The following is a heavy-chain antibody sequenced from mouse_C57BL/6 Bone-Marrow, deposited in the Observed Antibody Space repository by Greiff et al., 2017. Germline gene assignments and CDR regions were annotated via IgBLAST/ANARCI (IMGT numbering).Heavy chain of an antibody. V-gene: IGHV14-4*01. CDR2: IDPENGDT. J-gene: IGHJ3*01. CDR1: GCNMQDDY. D-gene: IGHD2-3*01. Sequence: EVQLQQSGAELVRPGASVQLSCTASGCNMQDDYMHWVKQRPEQGLEWIGWIDPENGDTEYASKFQGKATITADTSSNTAYLQLSSLTSEDTAVYYCTTGLLLTWGQWALVPVSA. CDR3: TTGLLLT.